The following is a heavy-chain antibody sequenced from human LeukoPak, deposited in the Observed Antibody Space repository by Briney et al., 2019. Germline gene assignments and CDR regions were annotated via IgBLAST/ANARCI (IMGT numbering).Heavy chain of an antibody. Sequence: PGGSLRLSCAASGFTFSDYYMSWIRQAPGKGLEWVSYISSSGSTIYYADSVKGRFTISRDNAKNSLYLQMNSLRAEDTAVYYCARDSHRPIVVVITEDVSFDYWGQGTLVTVSS. CDR2: ISSSGSTI. D-gene: IGHD3-22*01. CDR1: GFTFSDYY. J-gene: IGHJ4*02. V-gene: IGHV3-11*04. CDR3: ARDSHRPIVVVITEDVSFDY.